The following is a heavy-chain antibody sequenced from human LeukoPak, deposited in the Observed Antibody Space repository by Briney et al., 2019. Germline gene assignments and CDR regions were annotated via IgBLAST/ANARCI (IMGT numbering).Heavy chain of an antibody. Sequence: GGSLRLSCAASGFTVSSNYMSWVRQAPGKGLEWVSVIYSGGSTYYADSVKGRFTISRDNSKNTLYLQMNSLRAEDTAVYYCAKQSYTSSHFDYWGQGSLVTVSS. CDR2: IYSGGST. CDR1: GFTVSSNY. CDR3: AKQSYTSSHFDY. D-gene: IGHD6-6*01. V-gene: IGHV3-53*01. J-gene: IGHJ4*02.